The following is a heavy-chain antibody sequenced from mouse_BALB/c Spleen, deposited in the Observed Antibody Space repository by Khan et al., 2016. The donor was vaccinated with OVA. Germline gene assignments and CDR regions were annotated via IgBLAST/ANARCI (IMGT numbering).Heavy chain of an antibody. Sequence: EVQLQESGPGLVKPSQSLSLTCTVTGYSVTSDYVRNWIRQFPGDQLEWMDYITCSGSTSYNPSLKSRTSITRDTSKNHCFVQLIAVTTEDTATFYCARDGTRYNYAMDYWGQGTSVTVSS. J-gene: IGHJ4*01. D-gene: IGHD2-1*01. CDR1: GYSVTSDYV. CDR3: ARDGTRYNYAMDY. CDR2: ITCSGST. V-gene: IGHV3-2*02.